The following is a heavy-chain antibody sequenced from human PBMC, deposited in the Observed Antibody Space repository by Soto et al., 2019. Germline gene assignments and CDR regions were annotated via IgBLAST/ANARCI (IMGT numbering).Heavy chain of an antibody. Sequence: ASVKVSCKASGYTFTTYYIHWVRQAPGQGLEWMGMINPSSGGTNYAQKFQGRVTMTRDTSRSTVHMELSSLTSDDTAVHYCDRQASAVISLDYWGQGTLVTVSS. J-gene: IGHJ4*02. CDR3: DRQASAVISLDY. CDR1: GYTFTTYY. D-gene: IGHD6-19*01. V-gene: IGHV1-46*03. CDR2: INPSSGGT.